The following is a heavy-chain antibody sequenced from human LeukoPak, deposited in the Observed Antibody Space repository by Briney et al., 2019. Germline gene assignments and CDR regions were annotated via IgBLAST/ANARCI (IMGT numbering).Heavy chain of an antibody. CDR3: AKDRGELLGYFDY. Sequence: GGSLRLSCAASGFTFSRYGMHWVRQAPGKGLEWVAFIRYDGSNKYYADSVKGRFTISRDNSKNTLYLQMNSLRAEDTAVYYCAKDRGELLGYFDYWGQGTLVTVST. V-gene: IGHV3-30*02. J-gene: IGHJ4*02. D-gene: IGHD1-26*01. CDR1: GFTFSRYG. CDR2: IRYDGSNK.